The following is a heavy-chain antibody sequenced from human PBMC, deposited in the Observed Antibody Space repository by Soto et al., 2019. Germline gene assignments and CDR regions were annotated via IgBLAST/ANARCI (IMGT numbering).Heavy chain of an antibody. CDR2: ISAYNGNT. CDR1: GYTFTSYG. D-gene: IGHD3-3*01. J-gene: IGHJ5*02. V-gene: IGHV1-18*01. Sequence: ASVKVSCKASGYTFTSYGISWVRQAPGQELEWMGWISAYNGNTNYAQKLQGRVTMTTDTSTSTAYMELRSLRSDDTAVYYCARDTELRDFWSGYSALNWFDPWGQGTLVTVSS. CDR3: ARDTELRDFWSGYSALNWFDP.